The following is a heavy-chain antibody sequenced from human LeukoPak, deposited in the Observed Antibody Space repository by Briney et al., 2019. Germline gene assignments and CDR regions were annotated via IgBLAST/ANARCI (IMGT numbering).Heavy chain of an antibody. J-gene: IGHJ4*02. CDR1: GFTFSSYD. CDR2: IRYDGNNK. Sequence: GGSLRLSCAASGFTFSSYDMHWVRQAPGKGLEWVAFIRYDGNNKYYADSVKGRFTISRDNSKNTLYLQMNSLRAEDTAVYYCAKGNLAYCGGDCYSAMDYWGQGTLVTVSS. V-gene: IGHV3-30*02. D-gene: IGHD2-21*02. CDR3: AKGNLAYCGGDCYSAMDY.